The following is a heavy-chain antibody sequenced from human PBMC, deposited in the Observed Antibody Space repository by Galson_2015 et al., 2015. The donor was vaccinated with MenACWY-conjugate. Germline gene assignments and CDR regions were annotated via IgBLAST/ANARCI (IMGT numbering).Heavy chain of an antibody. CDR2: VGRGGGST. Sequence: SLRLSCAASGFDFDDYAMSWVRQAPGKGLQWVAGVGRGGGSTYYTDTVRGRFTISRDNSKNTLDLQMDSLSVEDTAVYYCAKVIYGARYYFEHWGQGSLVIVSS. V-gene: IGHV3-23*01. D-gene: IGHD3/OR15-3a*01. CDR3: AKVIYGARYYFEH. CDR1: GFDFDDYA. J-gene: IGHJ4*02.